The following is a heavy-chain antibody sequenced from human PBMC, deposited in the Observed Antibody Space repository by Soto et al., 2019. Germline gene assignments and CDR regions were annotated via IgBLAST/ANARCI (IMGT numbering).Heavy chain of an antibody. CDR2: IYYSGST. CDR1: GGSVSSGSYY. D-gene: IGHD3-22*01. CDR3: ARGRYYYDSSGYYFFDY. V-gene: IGHV4-61*01. Sequence: PSETLSLTCTVSGGSVSSGSYYWSWIRQPPGKGLEWIGYIYYSGSTNYNPSLKSRVTISVDTSKNQFSLKLSSLRSEDTAVYYCARGRYYYDSSGYYFFDYWGQGTLVTVSS. J-gene: IGHJ4*02.